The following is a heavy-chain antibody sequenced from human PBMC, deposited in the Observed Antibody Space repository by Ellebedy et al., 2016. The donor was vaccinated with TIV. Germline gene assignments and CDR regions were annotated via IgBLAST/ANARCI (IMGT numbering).Heavy chain of an antibody. J-gene: IGHJ4*02. CDR3: ARGNVVTGADS. Sequence: PGGSLRLSCAASGFTFRNYWMNRVRQAPGKGLELVANINQDGRAKNYVDSVKGRFAISRDNAKNSLYLQMNSLRGEDTAVYYCARGNVVTGADSWGQGTLVTVSS. CDR2: INQDGRAK. V-gene: IGHV3-7*03. CDR1: GFTFRNYW. D-gene: IGHD2-21*02.